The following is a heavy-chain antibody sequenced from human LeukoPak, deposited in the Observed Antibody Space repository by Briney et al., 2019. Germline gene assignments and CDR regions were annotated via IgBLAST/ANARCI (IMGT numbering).Heavy chain of an antibody. V-gene: IGHV3-23*01. CDR1: GFTFSSYA. CDR2: ISGSGGST. CDR3: AKDQEAGSAIFDY. J-gene: IGHJ4*02. Sequence: PGGSLRLSCAASGFTFSSYAMSWVRQAPGRGLEWVSAISGSGGSTYYADSVKGRFTISRDNSKNTLYLQMNSLRAEDTAVYYCAKDQEAGSAIFDYWDQGTLVTVSS. D-gene: IGHD6-19*01.